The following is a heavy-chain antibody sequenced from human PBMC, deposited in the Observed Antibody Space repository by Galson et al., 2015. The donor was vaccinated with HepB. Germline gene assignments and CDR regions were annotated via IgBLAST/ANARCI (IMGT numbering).Heavy chain of an antibody. J-gene: IGHJ1*01. CDR3: AKVTGAD. V-gene: IGHV3-23*01. CDR2: ISGSGDKT. D-gene: IGHD1-14*01. Sequence: SLRLSCAASGFTFSIYAMTWVRQAPGKGLEWVSGISGSGDKTYYRDSVKGRFTISRDNSKNTLYLQMNSLRAEDTAVYFCAKVTGADWGRGTLVTVSS. CDR1: GFTFSIYA.